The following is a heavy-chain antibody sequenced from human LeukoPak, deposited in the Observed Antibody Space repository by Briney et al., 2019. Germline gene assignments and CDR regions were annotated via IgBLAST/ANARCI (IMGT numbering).Heavy chain of an antibody. Sequence: GGSLRLSCAGSGFIFRRFWMTWVRQAPGRGLEWVANINGDGDGKRYADSVKDRFTISRDNARSLVFLQIHSLRDEDTALYYCARDSSPDSATTYYDALDMWGQGTMVTVSS. J-gene: IGHJ3*02. D-gene: IGHD1-1*01. CDR1: GFIFRRFW. CDR2: INGDGDGK. CDR3: ARDSSPDSATTYYDALDM. V-gene: IGHV3-7*01.